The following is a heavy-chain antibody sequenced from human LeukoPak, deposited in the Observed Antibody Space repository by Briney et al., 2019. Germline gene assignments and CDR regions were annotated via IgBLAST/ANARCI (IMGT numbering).Heavy chain of an antibody. V-gene: IGHV1-8*01. Sequence: GASVKVSCKASGYTFTSYDINGVRQATGQGLEWMGWMNPNSGNTGYAQKFQGRVTMTRNTSISTDYMELSSMRSEDTAVYYCARGVVPAAEDWGQGTLVTVSS. D-gene: IGHD2-2*01. CDR1: GYTFTSYD. CDR2: MNPNSGNT. CDR3: ARGVVPAAED. J-gene: IGHJ4*02.